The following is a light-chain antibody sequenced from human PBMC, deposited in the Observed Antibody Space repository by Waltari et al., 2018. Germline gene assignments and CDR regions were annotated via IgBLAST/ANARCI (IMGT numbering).Light chain of an antibody. Sequence: DIQMTQSPSSLSASVRDRVTITCRASQSISSYLNWYQQKPGKAPKLLIYAASSLQSGVPSRFSGSGSGTDFNLTISSLQPEDFATYYCQQRYSTPPWTFGQGTKVEIK. CDR2: AAS. CDR3: QQRYSTPPWT. J-gene: IGKJ1*01. CDR1: QSISSY. V-gene: IGKV1-39*01.